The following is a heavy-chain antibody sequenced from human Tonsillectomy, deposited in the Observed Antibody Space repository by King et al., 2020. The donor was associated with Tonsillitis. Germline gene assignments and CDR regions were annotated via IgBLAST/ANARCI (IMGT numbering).Heavy chain of an antibody. J-gene: IGHJ3*02. D-gene: IGHD6-19*01. CDR1: GLTFNKDS. Sequence: VQLVESGGGLVKTGGSLRLSCAASGLTFNKDSMKWVRQAPGEGLGWGSSIINSSRYMYYADSVKGRFTISRDNAKNSLYVQMNSLRAEETAVYYCARDRSSGWPDAFDIWGQGTMVTVSS. V-gene: IGHV3-21*01. CDR2: IINSSRYM. CDR3: ARDRSSGWPDAFDI.